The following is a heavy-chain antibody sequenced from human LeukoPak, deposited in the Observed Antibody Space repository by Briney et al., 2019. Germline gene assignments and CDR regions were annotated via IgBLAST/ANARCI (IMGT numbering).Heavy chain of an antibody. CDR3: ARGRYGGNSDYFDY. D-gene: IGHD4-23*01. CDR1: GRSISSYY. V-gene: IGHV4-59*01. J-gene: IGHJ4*02. Sequence: SETLSLTCTVSGRSISSYYWSWIRQPPGKGLEWIGYIYYSGSTNYNPSLKSRVTISVDTSKNQFSLKLSSVTAADTAVYYCARGRYGGNSDYFDYWGQGTLVTVSS. CDR2: IYYSGST.